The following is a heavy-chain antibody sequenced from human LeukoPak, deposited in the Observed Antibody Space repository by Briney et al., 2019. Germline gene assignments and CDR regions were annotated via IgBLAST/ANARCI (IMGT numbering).Heavy chain of an antibody. CDR2: ISASGSST. V-gene: IGHV3-23*01. J-gene: IGHJ4*02. Sequence: GGSLRLSCAASGFTFSSYAMGWVRQAPGKGLEWVSSISASGSSTYYADSVKGRFTISRDNSKNTLYPQMSSLGAEDTAIHYCVKDLRGYTYGLGYWGQGTLVTVSS. CDR1: GFTFSSYA. CDR3: VKDLRGYTYGLGY. D-gene: IGHD5-18*01.